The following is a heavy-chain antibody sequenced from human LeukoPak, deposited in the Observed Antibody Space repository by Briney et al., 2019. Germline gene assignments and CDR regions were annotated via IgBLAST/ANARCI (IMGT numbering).Heavy chain of an antibody. CDR1: GYSISSIHC. D-gene: IGHD3-10*01. CDR2: ICQSGST. CDR3: ARSEYYGSGTYYNRYYGLDV. J-gene: IGHJ6*02. V-gene: IGHV4-38-2*02. Sequence: SETLSLTCTVSGYSISSIHCWGWIRQPPGKGLEWIGSICQSGSTYYSPSLKSRVILSLDTTKNQFSLRLSSVTAADTAVYYCARSEYYGSGTYYNRYYGLDVWGQGTTVTVSS.